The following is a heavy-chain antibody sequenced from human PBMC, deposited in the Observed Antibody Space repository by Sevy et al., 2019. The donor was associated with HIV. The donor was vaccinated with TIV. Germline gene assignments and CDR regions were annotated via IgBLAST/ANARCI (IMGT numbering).Heavy chain of an antibody. Sequence: ASVKVSCKPSGYTFTVYYIHWVRQAPGQGLEWMGRINPNSGGTNYAQKFQGRVTMTRDRSISTAYMELSRLRSDDTAVYYCARESHCSSTSCYPNFDYWGQGTLVTVSS. D-gene: IGHD2-2*01. CDR1: GYTFTVYY. J-gene: IGHJ4*02. V-gene: IGHV1-2*06. CDR3: ARESHCSSTSCYPNFDY. CDR2: INPNSGGT.